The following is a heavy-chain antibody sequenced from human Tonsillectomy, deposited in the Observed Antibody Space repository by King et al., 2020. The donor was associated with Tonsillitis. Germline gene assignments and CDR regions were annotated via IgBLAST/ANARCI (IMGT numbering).Heavy chain of an antibody. CDR2: TYYRSKWYN. D-gene: IGHD2-15*01. CDR3: ARGRAYCSGGSCYKDYYYYGMDV. V-gene: IGHV6-1*01. CDR1: GDSVSSNSAA. Sequence: VQLQQPGPGLVKPSQTLSLTCAISGDSVSSNSAAWNWIRQSPSRGLEWLGRTYYRSKWYNDYAVSVKSRITINPDTSKNQFSLQLNSVTPEDTAVYYCARGRAYCSGGSCYKDYYYYGMDVWGQGTTVTVSS. J-gene: IGHJ6*02.